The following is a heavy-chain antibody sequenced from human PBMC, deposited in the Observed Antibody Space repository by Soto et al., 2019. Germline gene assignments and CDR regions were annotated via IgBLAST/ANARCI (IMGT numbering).Heavy chain of an antibody. Sequence: GGSLRLSCAASGFTFSSYSMNWVRQAPGKGLEWVSSISSSSKYIYYADSVKGRFTISRDNAKKSMYLQMNSLRAEDTAVYYCARSSLRYFDGPCEYWGQGTLVTVSS. J-gene: IGHJ4*02. CDR3: ARSSLRYFDGPCEY. CDR1: GFTFSSYS. D-gene: IGHD3-9*01. V-gene: IGHV3-21*01. CDR2: ISSSSKYI.